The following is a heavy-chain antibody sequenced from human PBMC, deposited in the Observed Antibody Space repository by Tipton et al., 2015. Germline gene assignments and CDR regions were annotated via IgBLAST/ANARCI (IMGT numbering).Heavy chain of an antibody. Sequence: SLRLSCAASGFTFSSYGMHWVRQAPGKGLEWVTLIWYDGSNKHYADPVKGRFTISRDNSKNTLYLQMNSLRAEDTAVYYCARVARPDIIYPNWFDAWGQGTLVTVSS. J-gene: IGHJ5*02. CDR1: GFTFSSYG. V-gene: IGHV3-33*01. CDR3: ARVARPDIIYPNWFDA. D-gene: IGHD3-10*01. CDR2: IWYDGSNK.